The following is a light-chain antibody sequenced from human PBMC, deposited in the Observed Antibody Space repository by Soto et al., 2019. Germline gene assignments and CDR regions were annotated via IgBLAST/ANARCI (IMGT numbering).Light chain of an antibody. CDR1: QSVGGN. J-gene: IGKJ1*01. Sequence: EILMTQSPATLSVSPGESATLSCRASQSVGGNVVWYQQKPGQAPRLLIYGASSRATAIPTRFSGSGSETEFTLTISSLQSEDFSVYYCQQYSRWPWTFGQGTEVEIK. CDR2: GAS. CDR3: QQYSRWPWT. V-gene: IGKV3-15*01.